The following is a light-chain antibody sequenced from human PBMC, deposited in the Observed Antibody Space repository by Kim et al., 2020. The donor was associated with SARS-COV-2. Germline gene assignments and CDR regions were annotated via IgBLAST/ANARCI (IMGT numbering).Light chain of an antibody. CDR1: QSVSSN. CDR3: QQYNSWT. Sequence: LSVSPGEPVTLPCSASQSVSSNLAWYQQKPGQAPRLLIFGASTRATGIPARFTGSGSGTEFTLTISSLQSEDFAIYYCQQYNSWTFGQGTKVDIK. J-gene: IGKJ1*01. CDR2: GAS. V-gene: IGKV3-15*01.